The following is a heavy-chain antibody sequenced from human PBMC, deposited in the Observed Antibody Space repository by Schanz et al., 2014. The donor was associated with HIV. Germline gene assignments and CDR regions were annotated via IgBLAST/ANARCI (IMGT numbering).Heavy chain of an antibody. CDR2: INPYDGST. D-gene: IGHD4-17*01. CDR1: GYAFSDYY. V-gene: IGHV1-46*01. CDR3: ARGERTVHDAFDI. J-gene: IGHJ3*02. Sequence: QVQLVQSGTEVSKPGTSVKVSCKTSGYAFSDYYLHWVRQAPGQGLEWMGLINPYDGSTSNAQKFQGRVTMTRDTSTSTAYMELRSLTSDDTAVYYCARGERTVHDAFDIWGQGTMVTVSS.